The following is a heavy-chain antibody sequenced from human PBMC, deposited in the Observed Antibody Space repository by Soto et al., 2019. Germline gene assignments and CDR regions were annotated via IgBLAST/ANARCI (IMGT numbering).Heavy chain of an antibody. V-gene: IGHV1-46*01. Sequence: ASVKVSCKASGYTFTSYYMHWVRQAPGQGLEWMGMMNPNSGNTGYAQKFQGRVTMTRNTSTSTAYMELRSLRSDDTAVYYCARGALDYYYYYYYMDVWGKGTTVTVSS. D-gene: IGHD1-1*01. CDR2: MNPNSGNT. CDR3: ARGALDYYYYYYYMDV. CDR1: GYTFTSYY. J-gene: IGHJ6*03.